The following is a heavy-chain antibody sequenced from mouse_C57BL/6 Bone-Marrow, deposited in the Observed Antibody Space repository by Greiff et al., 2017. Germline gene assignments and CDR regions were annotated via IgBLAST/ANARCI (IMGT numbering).Heavy chain of an antibody. CDR2: INPNNGGT. J-gene: IGHJ4*01. Sequence: EVQLQQSGPELVKPGASVKISCKASGYTFPDYYMNWVKQSHGKSLEWIGDINPNNGGTSYNQKFKGKATLTLDKSSSTAYMELRSLTSEDSAVYYCARGAMDYWGQGTSVTVSS. CDR1: GYTFPDYY. V-gene: IGHV1-26*01. CDR3: ARGAMDY.